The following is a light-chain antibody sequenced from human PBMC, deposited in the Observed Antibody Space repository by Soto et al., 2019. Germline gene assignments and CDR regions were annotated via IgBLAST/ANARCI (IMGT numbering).Light chain of an antibody. V-gene: IGLV2-14*01. Sequence: QSLLTQPASVSGYHGQSITISCTGTSSDVGGYNYVSWYQQHPGKAPKLMIYEVSNRPSGISNRFSGSKSGNTASLTISGLQAEDEADYYCSSYTSSSTLAFGGGTKVTVL. CDR2: EVS. J-gene: IGLJ2*01. CDR1: SSDVGGYNY. CDR3: SSYTSSSTLA.